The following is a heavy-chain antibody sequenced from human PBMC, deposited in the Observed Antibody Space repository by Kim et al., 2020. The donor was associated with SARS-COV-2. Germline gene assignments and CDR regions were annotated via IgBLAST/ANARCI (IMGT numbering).Heavy chain of an antibody. J-gene: IGHJ4*02. V-gene: IGHV4-34*01. CDR1: GGSFSGYY. D-gene: IGHD2-2*01. Sequence: SETLSLTCAVYGGSFSGYYWSWIRQPPGKGLEWIGEINHSGSTNYNPYLKSRVTISVDTSKNQFPLKLSSVTAADTAVYYCAGGGGYCSSTSCYDFDYWGQGTLVTVSS. CDR2: INHSGST. CDR3: AGGGGYCSSTSCYDFDY.